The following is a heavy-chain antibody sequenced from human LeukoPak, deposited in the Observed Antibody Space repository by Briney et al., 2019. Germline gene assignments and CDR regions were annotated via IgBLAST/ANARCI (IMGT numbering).Heavy chain of an antibody. CDR3: AKDRARIAAAGRGWFDP. J-gene: IGHJ5*02. Sequence: GGSLRLSCAASGFIVSSNYMSWVRQAPGKGLEWVSVIYSGGSTYYADSVKGRFTISRDNSKNTLYLQMNSLRAEDTAVYYCAKDRARIAAAGRGWFDPWGQGTLVTVSS. CDR1: GFIVSSNY. V-gene: IGHV3-53*01. D-gene: IGHD6-13*01. CDR2: IYSGGST.